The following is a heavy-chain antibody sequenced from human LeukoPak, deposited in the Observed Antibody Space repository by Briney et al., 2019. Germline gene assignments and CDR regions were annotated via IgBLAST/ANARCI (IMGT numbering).Heavy chain of an antibody. CDR1: GYTFTSYD. CDR2: MNPNSGNT. D-gene: IGHD3-22*01. J-gene: IGHJ6*03. Sequence: ASAKVSCKASGYTFTSYDINWVRQATGQGLEWMGWMNPNSGNTGYAQKFQGRVTMTRNTSISTAYMELSSLRSEDTAVYYCARPAGYYYDSSGALRSYYYMDVWGKGTTVTVSS. V-gene: IGHV1-8*01. CDR3: ARPAGYYYDSSGALRSYYYMDV.